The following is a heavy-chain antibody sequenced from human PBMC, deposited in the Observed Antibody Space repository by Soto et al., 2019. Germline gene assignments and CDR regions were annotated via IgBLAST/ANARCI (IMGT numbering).Heavy chain of an antibody. V-gene: IGHV3-30-3*01. Sequence: GGSLRLSCAASGFTFSSYAMHWVRQAPGKGLEWVAVISYDGSNKYYADSVKGRFTISRDNSKNTLYLQMNSLRAEDTAVYYCASSSGSYSGWFDPWGQGTLVTVSS. CDR2: ISYDGSNK. D-gene: IGHD1-26*01. CDR3: ASSSGSYSGWFDP. J-gene: IGHJ5*02. CDR1: GFTFSSYA.